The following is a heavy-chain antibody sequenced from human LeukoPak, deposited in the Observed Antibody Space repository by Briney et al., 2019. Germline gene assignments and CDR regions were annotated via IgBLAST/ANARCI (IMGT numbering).Heavy chain of an antibody. J-gene: IGHJ3*02. Sequence: GGSLTLSCAPSGFTFSSYAMSWVRQAAGRGLEWVSAISGSGGSTYYADSVKGRFTISRDNSKNTLYLQMNSLRAEDTAVYYCAKGYCSSTSCRGDAFDIWGQGTMVAVSS. D-gene: IGHD2-2*01. CDR2: ISGSGGST. CDR1: GFTFSSYA. CDR3: AKGYCSSTSCRGDAFDI. V-gene: IGHV3-23*01.